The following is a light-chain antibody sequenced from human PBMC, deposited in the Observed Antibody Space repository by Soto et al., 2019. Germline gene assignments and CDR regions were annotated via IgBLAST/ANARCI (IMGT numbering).Light chain of an antibody. CDR1: SSDVGAYIY. CDR2: DVS. Sequence: LTQPASVSGSPGQSIAISCTGTSSDVGAYIYVSWYQQHPGRAPKLIIYDVSSRPSGVSNRFSGSKSGNTASLTISGLQAEDETDYYCSSYTSSSTEVFGTGTKVTVL. J-gene: IGLJ1*01. CDR3: SSYTSSSTEV. V-gene: IGLV2-14*03.